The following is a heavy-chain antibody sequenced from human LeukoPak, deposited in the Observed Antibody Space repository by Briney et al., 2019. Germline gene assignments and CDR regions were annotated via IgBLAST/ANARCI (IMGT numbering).Heavy chain of an antibody. Sequence: GASVKVSCKASGGTFSSYAISWVRQAPGQGLEWMGWINPNSGGTNYAQKFQGRVTMTRDTSISTAYMELSRLRSDDTAVYYCARDGIRFHYDSSEDAFDIWGQGTMVTVSS. J-gene: IGHJ3*02. CDR2: INPNSGGT. D-gene: IGHD3-22*01. V-gene: IGHV1-2*02. CDR3: ARDGIRFHYDSSEDAFDI. CDR1: GGTFSSYA.